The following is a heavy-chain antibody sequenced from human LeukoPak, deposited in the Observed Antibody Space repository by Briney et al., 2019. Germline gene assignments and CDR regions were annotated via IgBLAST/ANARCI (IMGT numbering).Heavy chain of an antibody. CDR1: GGSISSYY. CDR3: ARLAVAGTDY. CDR2: IYYSGST. Sequence: SETLSLTCTVSGGSISSYYWSWIRQPPGKGLEWIGYIYYSGSTNYNPSLKSRVTISVDTSKNQFSLKLSSVTAADTAVYFCARLAVAGTDYWGQGTLVTVSS. V-gene: IGHV4-59*08. J-gene: IGHJ4*02. D-gene: IGHD6-19*01.